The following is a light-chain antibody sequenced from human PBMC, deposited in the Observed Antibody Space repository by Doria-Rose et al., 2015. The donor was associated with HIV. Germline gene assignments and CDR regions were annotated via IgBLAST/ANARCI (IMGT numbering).Light chain of an antibody. CDR3: QQYGTSRGT. CDR1: QRVKSSY. V-gene: IGKV3-20*01. Sequence: QSPGTLSLSPGERATLSCRASQRVKSSYLAWYQQKPGQAPRLLIYDASTRATGIPDRFSGSGSGTDFTLTISRLEHEDVAVYYCQQYGTSRGTFGQGTRLEIK. J-gene: IGKJ5*01. CDR2: DAS.